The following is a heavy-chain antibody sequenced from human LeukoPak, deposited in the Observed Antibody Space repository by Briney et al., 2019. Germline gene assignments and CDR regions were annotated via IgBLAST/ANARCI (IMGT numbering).Heavy chain of an antibody. Sequence: ASVKVSCKASGYTFTDYYMHWVRQAPGQGLEWMGWINAKSGDTKYAQKLQARVTMTRDTSITTTYMEVSRLSSDDTAVYYCARPNTGQLDYWGQGTLATVSS. D-gene: IGHD2-8*02. CDR3: ARPNTGQLDY. J-gene: IGHJ4*02. V-gene: IGHV1-2*02. CDR1: GYTFTDYY. CDR2: INAKSGDT.